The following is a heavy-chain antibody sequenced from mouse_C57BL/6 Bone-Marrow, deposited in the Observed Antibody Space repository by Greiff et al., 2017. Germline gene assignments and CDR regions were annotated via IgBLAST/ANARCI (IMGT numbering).Heavy chain of an antibody. J-gene: IGHJ3*01. V-gene: IGHV5-6*01. CDR3: ARHHAGFAY. CDR1: GFTFSSYG. Sequence: DVQRVESGGDLVKPGGSLKLSCAASGFTFSSYGMSWVRQTPDKRLEWVATISSGGSYTYYPDSVKGRFTISRDNAKNTLYLQMSSLKSEDTAMYYCARHHAGFAYWGQGTLVTVSA. CDR2: ISSGGSYT.